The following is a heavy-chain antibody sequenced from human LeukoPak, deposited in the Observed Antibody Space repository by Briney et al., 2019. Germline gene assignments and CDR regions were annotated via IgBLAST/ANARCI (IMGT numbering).Heavy chain of an antibody. CDR2: ISSSGSTI. D-gene: IGHD4-17*01. V-gene: IGHV3-11*01. J-gene: IGHJ3*02. Sequence: PGGSLRLSCAASGFTFSDYYMSWIRQAPGKGLEWVSYISSSGSTIYYADSVKGRFTISRDNAKNSLYLQMNSLRAEDTAVYYCARALPTVTTPFGAFDIWGQGTMVTVSS. CDR1: GFTFSDYY. CDR3: ARALPTVTTPFGAFDI.